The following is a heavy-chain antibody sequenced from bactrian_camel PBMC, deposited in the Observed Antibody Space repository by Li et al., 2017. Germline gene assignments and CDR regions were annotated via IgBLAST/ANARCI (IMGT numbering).Heavy chain of an antibody. CDR1: GFTFNNYH. Sequence: QVQLVESGGGLVQPGGSLRLSCAASGFTFNNYHMSWVRQAPGKGPQWVSAITASGGNTYYSPSVKDRFTISRDNAKNTLYLQMNSLETEDTAVYYCATRGAHSDVGGYWGQGTQVTVS. D-gene: IGHD4*01. J-gene: IGHJ4*01. V-gene: IGHV3S30*01. CDR2: ITASGGNT. CDR3: ATRGAHSDVGGY.